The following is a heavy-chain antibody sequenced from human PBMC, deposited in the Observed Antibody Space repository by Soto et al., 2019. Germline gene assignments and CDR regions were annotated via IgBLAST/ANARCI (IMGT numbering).Heavy chain of an antibody. CDR2: IKSKTGGGTT. D-gene: IGHD2-2*03. Sequence: EVQLVESGGGLVKPGGSHRLSCAASGFTFSNAWMNWVRQAPGKGLEWVGRIKSKTGGGTTDYAAPVKGRFTISRDDSKNTLYLQMNSLKTEDAGVYYCTTVDSLYTMDVWGQGTTVTVSS. CDR3: TTVDSLYTMDV. J-gene: IGHJ6*02. V-gene: IGHV3-15*01. CDR1: GFTFSNAW.